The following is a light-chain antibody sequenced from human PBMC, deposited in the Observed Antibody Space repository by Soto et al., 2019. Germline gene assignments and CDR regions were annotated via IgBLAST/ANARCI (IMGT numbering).Light chain of an antibody. V-gene: IGKV3-15*01. Sequence: EIVITQSPGTRSVSPGERATLSCRSGQGVTTNFAWYQQKSGQSPRLLIYDVSIRATGVPARFSGTGSETDFTLTISGLQSEDSAVYFCQQYNNWPFSFGQGTRLEIK. J-gene: IGKJ5*01. CDR3: QQYNNWPFS. CDR1: QGVTTN. CDR2: DVS.